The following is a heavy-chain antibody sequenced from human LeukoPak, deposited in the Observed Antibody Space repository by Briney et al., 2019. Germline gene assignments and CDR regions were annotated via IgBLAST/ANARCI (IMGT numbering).Heavy chain of an antibody. Sequence: GRSVRLSCAASGFIFGDYAMHWVRQAPGKGLVWVSGITWNSVSIGYADSVKGRFTISRDNAKNSLYLQMSSLRAEDTAFYYCGKGLAVSGEDYWGQGTLVTVSS. J-gene: IGHJ4*02. CDR2: ITWNSVSI. CDR1: GFIFGDYA. V-gene: IGHV3-9*01. CDR3: GKGLAVSGEDY. D-gene: IGHD6-19*01.